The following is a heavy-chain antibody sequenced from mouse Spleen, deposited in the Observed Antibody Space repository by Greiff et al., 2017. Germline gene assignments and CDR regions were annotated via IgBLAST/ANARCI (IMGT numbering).Heavy chain of an antibody. Sequence: QVQLQQPGAELVKPGASVKVSCKASGYTFTSYWMHWVKQRPGQGLEWIGRIHPSDSDTNYNQKFKGKATLTVDKSSSTAYMQLSSLTSEDSAVYYCAIGDGKEYYFDYWGQGTTLTVSS. CDR2: IHPSDSDT. V-gene: IGHV1-74*01. D-gene: IGHD2-1*01. CDR3: AIGDGKEYYFDY. CDR1: GYTFTSYW. J-gene: IGHJ2*01.